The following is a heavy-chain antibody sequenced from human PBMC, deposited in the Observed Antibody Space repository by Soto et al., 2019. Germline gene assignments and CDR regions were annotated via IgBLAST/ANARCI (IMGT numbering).Heavy chain of an antibody. Sequence: EVQLVESGGGLVQPGGSLRLSCAASGFTFSSYEMNWVRQAPGKGLEWVSYISSSGSTIYYADSVKGRFTISRDNAKNSLYPESNSLRAEDTAVYYCARGQYSSGGGYFDYWGQETLVTVSS. CDR2: ISSSGSTI. CDR1: GFTFSSYE. J-gene: IGHJ4*02. CDR3: ARGQYSSGGGYFDY. V-gene: IGHV3-48*03. D-gene: IGHD6-19*01.